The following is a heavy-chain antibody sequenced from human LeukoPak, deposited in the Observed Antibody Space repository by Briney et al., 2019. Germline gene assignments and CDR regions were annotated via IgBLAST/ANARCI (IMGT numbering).Heavy chain of an antibody. CDR1: GYTFTGYY. CDR3: ARGFFDNWFDS. J-gene: IGHJ5*01. V-gene: IGHV1-2*02. CDR2: INPKSGGT. D-gene: IGHD3-3*01. Sequence: ASMKVSCKASGYTFTGYYMHWVRQATGQGLEWMGWINPKSGGTSYAEKFQGRVTMTRDTSISAAYMELSTLRSDDTAVYYCARGFFDNWFDSWGQGTLVTVPS.